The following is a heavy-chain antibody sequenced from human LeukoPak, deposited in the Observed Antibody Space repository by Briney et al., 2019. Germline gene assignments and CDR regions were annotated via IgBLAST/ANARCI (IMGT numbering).Heavy chain of an antibody. CDR2: IKRDGSEK. CDR1: GFTFSNYW. Sequence: GGSLRLSCAASGFTFSNYWMTWIRQAPGKGLEWVATIKRDGSEKYYVDSVQGRFTISRDNAQNSLYLQLNSLRAQDSALYYCVRACGSAACPFYFHYWGQGTLVTVSS. J-gene: IGHJ4*02. V-gene: IGHV3-7*01. CDR3: VRACGSAACPFYFHY. D-gene: IGHD2-21*01.